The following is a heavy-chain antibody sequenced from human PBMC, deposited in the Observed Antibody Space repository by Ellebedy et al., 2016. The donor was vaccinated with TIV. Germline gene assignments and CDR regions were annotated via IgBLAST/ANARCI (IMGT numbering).Heavy chain of an antibody. V-gene: IGHV2-26*01. Sequence: SGPTLVKPTETLTLTCTVSGFSLSNARMGVSWIRQPPGKALEWLAHIFSNGEKSYSTSLKSRLTISKDTSKSQVVLTMTNMDPVDTATYYCARIARKWLVQGRWFDPWGQGTLVTVSS. CDR2: IFSNGEK. D-gene: IGHD6-19*01. J-gene: IGHJ5*02. CDR1: GFSLSNARMG. CDR3: ARIARKWLVQGRWFDP.